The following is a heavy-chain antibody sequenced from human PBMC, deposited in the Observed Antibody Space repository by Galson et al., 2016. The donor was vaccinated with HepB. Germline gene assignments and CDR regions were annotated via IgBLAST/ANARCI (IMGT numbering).Heavy chain of an antibody. J-gene: IGHJ2*01. D-gene: IGHD6-13*01. CDR3: ARNPDSSTWYMSWYFDL. V-gene: IGHV3-48*02. Sequence: SLRLSCAASGFNFNNYTINWVRQAPGKGLEWISYISSGSSIIYYADSVRGRFTISRDSAKNSVYLQMNSLRDEDTALYYCARNPDSSTWYMSWYFDLWGRGTLVTVSS. CDR2: ISSGSSII. CDR1: GFNFNNYT.